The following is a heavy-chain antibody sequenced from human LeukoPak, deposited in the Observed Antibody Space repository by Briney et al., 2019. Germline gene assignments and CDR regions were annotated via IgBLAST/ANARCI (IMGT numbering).Heavy chain of an antibody. J-gene: IGHJ4*02. Sequence: GGSLRLSCAASGFTFSSYAMSWVRQAPGKGLEWVSAISGSGGSTYYADSVKGRFTISRDNARNSLYLQMNSLRVEDTAIYYCAREDDWNYEDYWGQGTLVTVSS. CDR3: AREDDWNYEDY. D-gene: IGHD1-7*01. V-gene: IGHV3-23*01. CDR1: GFTFSSYA. CDR2: ISGSGGST.